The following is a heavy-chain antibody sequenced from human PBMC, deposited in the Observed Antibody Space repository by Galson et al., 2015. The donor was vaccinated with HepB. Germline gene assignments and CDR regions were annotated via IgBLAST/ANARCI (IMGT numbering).Heavy chain of an antibody. CDR1: GFTFSSYS. V-gene: IGHV3-21*01. CDR3: AREETYYYDSSGYSAPY. D-gene: IGHD3-22*01. J-gene: IGHJ4*02. CDR2: ISSSSSYI. Sequence: SLRLSCAASGFTFSSYSMNWVRQAPGKGLEWVSSISSSSSYIYYADSVKGRFTISRDNAKNSLYLQMNSLRAEDTAVYYCAREETYYYDSSGYSAPYWGQGTLVTVSS.